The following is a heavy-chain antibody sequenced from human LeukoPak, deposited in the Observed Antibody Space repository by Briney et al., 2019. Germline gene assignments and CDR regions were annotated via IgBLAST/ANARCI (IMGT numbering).Heavy chain of an antibody. CDR2: IKQDGSEK. J-gene: IGHJ4*02. Sequence: GGSLRLSCAASGFTFSSYWMSWVRQAPGKGLEWVANIKQDGSEKYYVDSVKGRFTISRDNAKNSLYLQMNSLRAEDTAVYYCARGGRFLEWLLSDYWGQGTLVTVSS. CDR3: ARGGRFLEWLLSDY. CDR1: GFTFSSYW. D-gene: IGHD3-3*01. V-gene: IGHV3-7*03.